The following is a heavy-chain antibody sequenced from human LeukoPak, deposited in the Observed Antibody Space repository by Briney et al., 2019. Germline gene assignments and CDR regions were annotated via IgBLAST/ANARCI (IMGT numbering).Heavy chain of an antibody. J-gene: IGHJ4*02. CDR3: AKDSLYGSGGY. CDR2: ISWNSGSI. CDR1: GFTFDDYA. D-gene: IGHD3-10*01. V-gene: IGHV3-9*01. Sequence: GRSLRLSCAASGFTFDDYAMHWVRQAPGKGLEWVSGISWNSGSIGYADSVKGRFTISRDNAKNSLYLQMNSLRAEDTALYYCAKDSLYGSGGYWGQGTLITVSS.